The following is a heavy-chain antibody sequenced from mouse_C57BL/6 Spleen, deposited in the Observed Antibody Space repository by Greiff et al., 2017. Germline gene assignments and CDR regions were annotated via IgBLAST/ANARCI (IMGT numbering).Heavy chain of an antibody. Sequence: QVQLKQSGAELMKPGASVKLSCKATGYTFTGYWIEWVKQRPGHGLEWIGEILPGSGSTNYNEKFKGKATFTADTSSNTAYMQLSSLTTEDSAIYYCARGGYGSSYEGNYYAMDYWGQGTSVTVSS. CDR2: ILPGSGST. V-gene: IGHV1-9*01. D-gene: IGHD1-1*01. CDR1: GYTFTGYW. J-gene: IGHJ4*01. CDR3: ARGGYGSSYEGNYYAMDY.